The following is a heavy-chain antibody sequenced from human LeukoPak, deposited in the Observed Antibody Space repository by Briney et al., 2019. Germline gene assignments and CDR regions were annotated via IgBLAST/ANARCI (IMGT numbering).Heavy chain of an antibody. CDR3: ARVGRYFDRLFDY. Sequence: SETLSLTCAVYGGSFSGYYWSWIRQPPGEGLEWIGEINHSGSTNYNPSLKSRVTISVDTSKNQFSLKLSSVTAADTAVYYCARVGRYFDRLFDYWGQGTLVTVSS. CDR2: INHSGST. J-gene: IGHJ4*02. CDR1: GGSFSGYY. V-gene: IGHV4-34*01. D-gene: IGHD3-9*01.